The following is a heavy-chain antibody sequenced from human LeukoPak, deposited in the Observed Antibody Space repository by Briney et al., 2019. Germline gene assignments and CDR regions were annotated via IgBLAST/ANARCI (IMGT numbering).Heavy chain of an antibody. CDR1: GGSFSGYY. V-gene: IGHV4-34*01. D-gene: IGHD2-15*01. Sequence: KASETLSLTCAVYGGSFSGYYWSWIRQPPGKGLEWIGEINQSGSTNYNPSLKSQVTISVDTSKNQFSLKLSSVTAADTAVYYCARATYCSGDSCYSGIFDYWGQGTLVTVSS. J-gene: IGHJ4*02. CDR3: ARATYCSGDSCYSGIFDY. CDR2: INQSGST.